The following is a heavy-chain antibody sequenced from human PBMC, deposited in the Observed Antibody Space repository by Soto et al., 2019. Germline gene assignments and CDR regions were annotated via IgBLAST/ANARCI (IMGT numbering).Heavy chain of an antibody. D-gene: IGHD6-13*01. J-gene: IGHJ5*02. V-gene: IGHV4-59*02. Sequence: SETLSLTCNVSGAYVTTYYWSWIRQSPGKGLEWIGYISNSGNTNYNPSLKSRVTISLDTSKNHFSLKMRSVTAADTAVYYCARSGSNWYSWFDPWGQGTLVTVSS. CDR1: GAYVTTYY. CDR3: ARSGSNWYSWFDP. CDR2: ISNSGNT.